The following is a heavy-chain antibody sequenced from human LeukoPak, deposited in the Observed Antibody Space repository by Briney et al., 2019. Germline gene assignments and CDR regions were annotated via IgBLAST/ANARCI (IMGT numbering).Heavy chain of an antibody. J-gene: IGHJ5*02. CDR3: VSGHSSGRYPLLWFDP. Sequence: SETLSLTCTVSGGSISPYYWNWVRQPPGKGLEWIGYIYYSGSTNYNPSLKSRVTISVATSTNQFSLHLTSVTAPDTAVYFCVSGHSSGRYPLLWFDPRGKGTLVPVS. CDR1: GGSISPYY. V-gene: IGHV4-59*08. CDR2: IYYSGST. D-gene: IGHD1-26*01.